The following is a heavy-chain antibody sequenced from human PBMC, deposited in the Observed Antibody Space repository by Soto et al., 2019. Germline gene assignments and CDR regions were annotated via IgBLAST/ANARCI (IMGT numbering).Heavy chain of an antibody. CDR3: ARDKITGLFAY. Sequence: QVQLQQWGAGLLKPSETLSLTCAVYGGSFSGYSWTWIRQPPGTGLEWVGEINHSGSTNYNPSLKSRVTISVDTSKNQFSLKLTSVTAADPAVYYCARDKITGLFAYWGQGTLVTVSS. CDR1: GGSFSGYS. D-gene: IGHD2-8*02. CDR2: INHSGST. J-gene: IGHJ4*02. V-gene: IGHV4-34*01.